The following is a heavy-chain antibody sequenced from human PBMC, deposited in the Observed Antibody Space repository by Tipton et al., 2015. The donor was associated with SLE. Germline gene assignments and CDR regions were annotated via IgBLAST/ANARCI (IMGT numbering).Heavy chain of an antibody. Sequence: SLRLSCAASGFSFSSYAMSWVRQAPGRGLEWVSTITSSGASTDYADSVKGRLTISRDNSKNTVYVQMNSLRADDTAVYYCAKGGPTVATAFDSWGQGTLVTVSS. CDR1: GFSFSSYA. CDR3: AKGGPTVATAFDS. D-gene: IGHD4-17*01. J-gene: IGHJ4*02. V-gene: IGHV3-23*01. CDR2: ITSSGAST.